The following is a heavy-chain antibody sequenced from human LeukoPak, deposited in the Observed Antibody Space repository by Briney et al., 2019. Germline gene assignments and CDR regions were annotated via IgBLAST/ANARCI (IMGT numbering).Heavy chain of an antibody. CDR1: GFTFSSYA. D-gene: IGHD3-3*01. Sequence: GGSLRLSCAASGFTFSSYAMSWVRQAPGKGLEWVSAISGSGGSTYYADSVKGRFTISRDNSKNTLYLQMNSLRAEDTAVYYCARVMVRFWSGMGAFDIWGQGTTVTVSS. J-gene: IGHJ3*02. CDR2: ISGSGGST. CDR3: ARVMVRFWSGMGAFDI. V-gene: IGHV3-23*01.